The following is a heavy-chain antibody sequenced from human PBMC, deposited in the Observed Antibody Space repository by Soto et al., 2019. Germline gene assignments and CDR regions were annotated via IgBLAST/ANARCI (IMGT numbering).Heavy chain of an antibody. D-gene: IGHD2-15*01. V-gene: IGHV3-30*14. J-gene: IGHJ6*02. CDR2: IAHDGSNA. Sequence: QVQLVESGGGVVQPGGSLRLSCAASGFTFRNHAMHWVRQAPGKGLECLAVIAHDGSNAFYRDSVKGRFTVSRDNSKNTLYFYMNSLRSEDTGVYYCARGDREDILVVVGARPGEYGTDIWCQGTTVIVSS. CDR3: ARGDREDILVVVGARPGEYGTDI. CDR1: GFTFRNHA.